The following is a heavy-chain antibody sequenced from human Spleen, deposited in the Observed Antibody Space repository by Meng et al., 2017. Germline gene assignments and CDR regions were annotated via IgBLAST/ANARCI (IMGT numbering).Heavy chain of an antibody. CDR1: GGSISTSGYY. Sequence: QVQLQQSGPGLVQPSGTLSLTCSVSGGSISTSGYYWGWIRQPPGKGLEWIGSIGHSGFTYYTPSVKSRVTVSIDTSKSQFSLKLTSVTAADTAVYFCVRSSAWVRTGFDPWGQGTLVTVSS. J-gene: IGHJ5*02. CDR2: IGHSGFT. V-gene: IGHV4-39*01. D-gene: IGHD3-22*01. CDR3: VRSSAWVRTGFDP.